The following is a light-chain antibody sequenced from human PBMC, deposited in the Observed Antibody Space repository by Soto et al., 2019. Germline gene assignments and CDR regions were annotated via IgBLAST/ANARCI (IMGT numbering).Light chain of an antibody. J-gene: IGLJ2*01. Sequence: QSALSQPASVSGSPGQSITISCTGTSSDVGGYNYVSWYQRHPGKAPKLMIYEVSNRPSGVSNRFSGSKSGNTASLTISGLQAEDEADYYRSSYTSSSTLVFGGGTKLTVL. CDR2: EVS. CDR1: SSDVGGYNY. V-gene: IGLV2-14*01. CDR3: SSYTSSSTLV.